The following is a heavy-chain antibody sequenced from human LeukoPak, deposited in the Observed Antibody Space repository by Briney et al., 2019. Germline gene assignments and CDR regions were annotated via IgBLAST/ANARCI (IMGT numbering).Heavy chain of an antibody. D-gene: IGHD3-22*01. Sequence: PSETLSLTCTVSGGSISSSSYYWGWIRQPPGKGLEWIGSIYYSGSTYYNPSLKSRVTISVDTSKNQFSLKLSSVTAADTAVYYCARLYYYDSSGYYGGDYWGQGTLVTVSS. J-gene: IGHJ4*02. V-gene: IGHV4-39*01. CDR3: ARLYYYDSSGYYGGDY. CDR1: GGSISSSSYY. CDR2: IYYSGST.